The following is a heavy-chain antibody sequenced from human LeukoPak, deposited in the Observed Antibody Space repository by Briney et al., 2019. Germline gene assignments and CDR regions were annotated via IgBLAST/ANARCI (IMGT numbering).Heavy chain of an antibody. CDR3: ATGVGYCSSTSCYARAFTFDY. V-gene: IGHV1-2*02. Sequence: ASVKVSCKASGYTFTGYYMHWVRQAPGQGLEWMGWFNPDSGGTNYAQKLQGRVTMTTDTSTSTAYMELRSLRSDDTAVYYCATGVGYCSSTSCYARAFTFDYWGQGTLVTVSS. J-gene: IGHJ4*02. CDR1: GYTFTGYY. CDR2: FNPDSGGT. D-gene: IGHD2-2*01.